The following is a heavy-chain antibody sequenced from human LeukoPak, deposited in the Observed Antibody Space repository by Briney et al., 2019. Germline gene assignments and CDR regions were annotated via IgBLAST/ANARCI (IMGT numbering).Heavy chain of an antibody. CDR3: ARGGDGYNYAFDM. CDR2: ISGSVDNT. V-gene: IGHV3-23*01. Sequence: GGSLRLSCAASGFTFSTYAMTWVRQAPGKGLEWVSGISGSVDNTYYADSVKGRFTISRDNSKNTLYLQMNSLRAEDTAVYYCARGGDGYNYAFDMWGQGTMVTVSS. J-gene: IGHJ3*02. CDR1: GFTFSTYA. D-gene: IGHD5-24*01.